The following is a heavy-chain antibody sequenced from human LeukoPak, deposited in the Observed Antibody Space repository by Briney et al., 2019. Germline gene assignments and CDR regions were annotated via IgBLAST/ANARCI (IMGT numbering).Heavy chain of an antibody. Sequence: GGSLRLSCAASGFNFNSFAMNWVRQAPGKGLEWVSYISSSGGTIYLLDSVKGRFTISRDNAKNSLYLQMDSLRPEDTAVYYCARPTIAVLAAYHYWGQGTLVAVSS. V-gene: IGHV3-48*03. CDR3: ARPTIAVLAAYHY. CDR2: ISSSGGTI. J-gene: IGHJ4*02. CDR1: GFNFNSFA. D-gene: IGHD2-21*01.